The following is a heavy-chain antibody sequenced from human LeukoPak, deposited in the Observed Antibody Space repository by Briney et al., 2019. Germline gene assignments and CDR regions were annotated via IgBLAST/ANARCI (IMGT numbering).Heavy chain of an antibody. V-gene: IGHV4-59*08. CDR3: ARQAGGTSGPFDY. D-gene: IGHD4-23*01. CDR2: IYHSEST. Sequence: SESLSLTCTVSGGSISSSYCSWIRQPPGKGLEWIGYIYHSESTNYNPSLKSRVTISVDTSKNQFSLKLSSVTAADAAVYYCARQAGGTSGPFDYWGQGTLVTVSS. J-gene: IGHJ4*02. CDR1: GGSISSSY.